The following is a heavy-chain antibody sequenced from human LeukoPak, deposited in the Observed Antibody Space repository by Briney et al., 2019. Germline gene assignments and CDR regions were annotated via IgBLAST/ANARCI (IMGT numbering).Heavy chain of an antibody. D-gene: IGHD3-16*01. CDR1: GFTFSSYW. CDR2: INSDGSST. J-gene: IGHJ4*02. Sequence: GGSLRLSCAASGFTFSSYWMHWVRQAPGKGLVWVSRINSDGSSTTYADSVKGRFTISRDNAKNSLYLQMNSLRAEDTALYYCAKDIIRGLRGGLFDYRGQGTLVTVSS. CDR3: AKDIIRGLRGGLFDY. V-gene: IGHV3-74*01.